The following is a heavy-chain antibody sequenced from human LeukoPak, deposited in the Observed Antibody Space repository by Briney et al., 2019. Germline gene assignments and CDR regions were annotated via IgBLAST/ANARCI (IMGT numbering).Heavy chain of an antibody. Sequence: PGRSLRLSCAASGFTFSRSAVHWVRQAPGKGLEWVAVTWYDGRNNYYAASVKGRFTISRDDSKTTVYLLMNSLRAEDTAVYYCAREVAPLYFHYGMDVWGEGTTVTVSS. J-gene: IGHJ6*01. CDR3: AREVAPLYFHYGMDV. CDR1: GFTFSRSA. V-gene: IGHV3-33*08. CDR2: TWYDGRNN. D-gene: IGHD2-21*01.